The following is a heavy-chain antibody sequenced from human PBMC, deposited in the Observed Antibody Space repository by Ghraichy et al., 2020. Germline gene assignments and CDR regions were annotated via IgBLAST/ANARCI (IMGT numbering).Heavy chain of an antibody. J-gene: IGHJ4*02. CDR2: IIPIFGTA. CDR3: ARGGRGAQYYFDY. Sequence: SVKVSCKASGGTVSNYAITWVRQAPGQGLEWMGGIIPIFGTANYGQKFQDRVTITADESTSTAYMELSSLKSEDTVMYYCARGGRGAQYYFDYWGQGTLVTVSS. CDR1: GGTVSNYA. V-gene: IGHV1-69*13.